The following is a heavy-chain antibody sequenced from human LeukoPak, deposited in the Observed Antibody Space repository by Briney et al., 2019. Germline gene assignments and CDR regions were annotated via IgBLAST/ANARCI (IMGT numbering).Heavy chain of an antibody. V-gene: IGHV3-33*06. CDR1: GFTFSSYG. CDR3: AKTGYSSSSGPFDYYYYMDV. D-gene: IGHD6-6*01. J-gene: IGHJ6*03. Sequence: PGRSLRLSCAASGFTFSSYGMHWVRQAPGKGLEWVAVIWYDGSNKYYADSVKGRFTISRDNSKNTLYLQMNSLRAEDTAVCYCAKTGYSSSSGPFDYYYYMDVWGKGTTVTVSS. CDR2: IWYDGSNK.